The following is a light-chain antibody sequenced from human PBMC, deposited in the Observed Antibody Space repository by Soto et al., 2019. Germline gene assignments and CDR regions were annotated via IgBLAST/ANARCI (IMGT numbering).Light chain of an antibody. CDR2: INSDGSH. CDR1: SGHSSYA. V-gene: IGLV4-69*01. J-gene: IGLJ3*02. CDR3: QTWGTGPWV. Sequence: QLVLTQSPSASASLGASVRLTCTLSSGHSSYAIAWHQQQPEKGPRYLMKINSDGSHRKGDGIPDRFSGSSSGAERYLPISSLQSEDEADYYCQTWGTGPWVFGGGTKLTVL.